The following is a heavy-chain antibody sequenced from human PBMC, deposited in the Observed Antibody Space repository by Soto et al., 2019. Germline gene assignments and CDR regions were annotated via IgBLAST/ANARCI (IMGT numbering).Heavy chain of an antibody. Sequence: QVQLVQSGAEVKKPGASVKVSCKASGYTFTSYGISWVRQAPGQWLELMGWINTYNGNTNYAQKLQGRVAMTTDTSTNTAYMALRSLRSDDTAVYYCARDWFGIDYWGQGTLVTVSS. CDR2: INTYNGNT. CDR3: ARDWFGIDY. D-gene: IGHD3-16*01. V-gene: IGHV1-18*01. J-gene: IGHJ4*02. CDR1: GYTFTSYG.